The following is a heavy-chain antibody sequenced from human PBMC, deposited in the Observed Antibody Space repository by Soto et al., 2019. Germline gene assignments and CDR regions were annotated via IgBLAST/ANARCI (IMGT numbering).Heavy chain of an antibody. CDR2: INTEGSST. D-gene: IGHD6-19*01. CDR3: ARGPQYFDDSSGFMGA. V-gene: IGHV3-74*03. CDR1: GFTFSSHW. J-gene: IGHJ6*04. Sequence: EVQLVESGGGLVQPGGSLRLSCAASGFTFSSHWMHWVRQAPGKGLVWVSRINTEGSSTTYADSVKCRFTVSRDNAKSILYRQMSSLRAAATAVFYCARGPQYFDDSSGFMGAWGKGTTVIVSS.